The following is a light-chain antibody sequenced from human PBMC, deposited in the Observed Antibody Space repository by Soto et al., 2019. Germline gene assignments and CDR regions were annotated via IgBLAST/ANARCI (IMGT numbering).Light chain of an antibody. Sequence: QSALTQPASVSGSPGQSITISCTGTSSDVGGYNYVSWYQQHPGKAPKFMIYDVSNRPSGVSNRFSGSKSGNTASLTISGLQAEDEADYYCCSYPTINTCQLVFRPGTKVTVL. CDR1: SSDVGGYNY. V-gene: IGLV2-14*01. CDR3: CSYPTINTCQLV. J-gene: IGLJ1*01. CDR2: DVS.